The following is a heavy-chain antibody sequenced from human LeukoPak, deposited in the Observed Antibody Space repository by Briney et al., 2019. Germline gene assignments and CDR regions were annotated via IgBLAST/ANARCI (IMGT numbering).Heavy chain of an antibody. CDR2: ISSSSSYI. Sequence: GGSLRLSCAASGFSFSSYTTNWVRQAPGKGLEWVSIISSSSSYIYYADSVKGRFTISRDNAKNALYLQMNSLRADDTAVYYCARDRRSGYCSSASCKGEFDYWGQGTLVTVSS. V-gene: IGHV3-21*01. D-gene: IGHD2-2*01. J-gene: IGHJ4*02. CDR1: GFSFSSYT. CDR3: ARDRRSGYCSSASCKGEFDY.